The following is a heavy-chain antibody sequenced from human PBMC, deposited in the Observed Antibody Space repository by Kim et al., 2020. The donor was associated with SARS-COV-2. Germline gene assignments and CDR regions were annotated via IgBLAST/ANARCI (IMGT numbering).Heavy chain of an antibody. J-gene: IGHJ3*02. D-gene: IGHD2-2*01. CDR2: IYYSGST. Sequence: SETLSRTCTVSGGSISSYYWSWIRQPPGKGLEWIGYIYYSGSTNYNPSLKSRVTISVDTSKNQFSLKLSSVTAADTAVYYCARLGCSSTSCSAFDIWGQGTMVTVSS. V-gene: IGHV4-59*08. CDR3: ARLGCSSTSCSAFDI. CDR1: GGSISSYY.